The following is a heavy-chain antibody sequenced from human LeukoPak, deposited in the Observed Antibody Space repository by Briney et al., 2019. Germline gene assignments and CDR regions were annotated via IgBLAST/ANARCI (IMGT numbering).Heavy chain of an antibody. V-gene: IGHV4-39*07. CDR2: IYYSGST. D-gene: IGHD6-19*01. J-gene: IGHJ2*01. CDR1: GGSISSSSYY. Sequence: SETLSLTCTVSGGSISSSSYYWGWIRQPPGKGLEWIGSIYYSGSTYYNPSLKSRVTISVDTSKNQFSLKLSSVTAADTAVYYCARTAVAHWYFDLWGRGTLVTVSS. CDR3: ARTAVAHWYFDL.